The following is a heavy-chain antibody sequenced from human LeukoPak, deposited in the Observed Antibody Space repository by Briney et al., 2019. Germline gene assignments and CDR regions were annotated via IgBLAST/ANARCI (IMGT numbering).Heavy chain of an antibody. Sequence: GGSLRLSCAASVFTFKSNGMHWVRQAPGKGLEWVAVISYDGNNRYYADSVKGRFTISRDNSKNTLHMEMNSLRAEDTAVYYCARGLRYFDWSQNWFDPWGQGTLVTVSS. D-gene: IGHD3-9*01. J-gene: IGHJ5*02. CDR2: ISYDGNNR. CDR1: VFTFKSNG. CDR3: ARGLRYFDWSQNWFDP. V-gene: IGHV3-30*03.